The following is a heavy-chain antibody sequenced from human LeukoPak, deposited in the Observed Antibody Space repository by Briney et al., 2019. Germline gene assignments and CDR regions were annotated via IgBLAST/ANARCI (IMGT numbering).Heavy chain of an antibody. CDR2: IRYDGSNK. V-gene: IGHV3-30*02. D-gene: IGHD2-2*01. J-gene: IGHJ4*02. Sequence: PGGSLRLSCAASGFTFSSYGVHWVRQAPGKGLEWVAFIRYDGSNKYYADSVKGRFTISRDNSKNTLYLQMNSLRAEDTAVYYCAKDHCSSTSCYLFDYWGQGTLVTVSS. CDR1: GFTFSSYG. CDR3: AKDHCSSTSCYLFDY.